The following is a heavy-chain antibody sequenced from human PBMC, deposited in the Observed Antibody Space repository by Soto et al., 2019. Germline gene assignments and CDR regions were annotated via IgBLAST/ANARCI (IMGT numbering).Heavy chain of an antibody. Sequence: QVQLVQSGAEVQKPGASVNVSCNASGSTFTSYDINWVRQATGQGREWMGWMNPNSGNTGYAQKFQGRGTVTGNTSISTGYMELSRLRSEDTAVSYCASDVGRVVHYWGQGTLVTVSS. CDR2: MNPNSGNT. CDR1: GSTFTSYD. D-gene: IGHD6-6*01. J-gene: IGHJ4*02. V-gene: IGHV1-8*01. CDR3: ASDVGRVVHY.